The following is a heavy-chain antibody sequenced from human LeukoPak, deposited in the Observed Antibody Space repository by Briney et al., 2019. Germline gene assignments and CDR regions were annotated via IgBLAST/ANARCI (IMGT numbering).Heavy chain of an antibody. D-gene: IGHD3-9*01. J-gene: IGHJ4*02. CDR1: GYTFTSYY. CDR2: INPSGGST. Sequence: ASVKVSGKASGYTFTSYYMHWVRQAPGQGLEWMGIINPSGGSTSYAQKFQGRVTMTRDTSTSTVYMELSSLRSEDTAVYYCARDWGPDVLRYFDSFYYFDYWGQGTLVTVSS. V-gene: IGHV1-46*01. CDR3: ARDWGPDVLRYFDSFYYFDY.